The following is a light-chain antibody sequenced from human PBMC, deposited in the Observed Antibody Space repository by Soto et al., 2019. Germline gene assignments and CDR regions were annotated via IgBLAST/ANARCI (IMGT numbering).Light chain of an antibody. Sequence: QSALTQPDSVSGSLGQSITISCTGTSSDIGAYKYVSWYQQHPDKVPKLLVYDVSNRPSGVSDRFSGSKSGNTASLTISRLQAEDEADYYCCSFKNTPSYVFGPGTKLTVL. J-gene: IGLJ1*01. CDR2: DVS. V-gene: IGLV2-14*01. CDR3: CSFKNTPSYV. CDR1: SSDIGAYKY.